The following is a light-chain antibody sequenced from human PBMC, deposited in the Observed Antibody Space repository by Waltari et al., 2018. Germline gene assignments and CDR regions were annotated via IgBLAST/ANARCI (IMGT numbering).Light chain of an antibody. CDR3: QQRSNWPPS. V-gene: IGKV3-11*01. CDR2: DAS. J-gene: IGKJ4*01. Sequence: EIVLTQSPATLSLSPGERATLSCRASQSVSSYLAWYQQKPGQAPRLLIYDASNGATVIPARFSGSGSGTDFTLTISSLEPEDFAVYYCQQRSNWPPSFGGGTKVEIK. CDR1: QSVSSY.